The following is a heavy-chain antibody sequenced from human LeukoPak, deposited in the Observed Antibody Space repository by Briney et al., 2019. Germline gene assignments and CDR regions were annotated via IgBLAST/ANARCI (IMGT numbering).Heavy chain of an antibody. J-gene: IGHJ3*02. CDR2: IYYSGST. CDR3: ASLQTYCSSTSCSPGAFDI. D-gene: IGHD2-2*01. CDR1: GGSISSYY. Sequence: SETLSLTRTVSGGSISSYYWSWIRQPPGKGLERIGYIYYSGSTNYNPSLKSRVTISVDTSKNQYSLKLSSVTAADTAVYYCASLQTYCSSTSCSPGAFDIWGQGTMVTASS. V-gene: IGHV4-59*01.